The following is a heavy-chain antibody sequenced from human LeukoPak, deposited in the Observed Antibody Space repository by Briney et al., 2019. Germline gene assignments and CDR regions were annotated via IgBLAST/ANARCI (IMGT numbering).Heavy chain of an antibody. J-gene: IGHJ4*02. V-gene: IGHV3-74*01. CDR2: INTNGSFT. CDR1: GFTFSSYW. CDR3: VREGIAGTFDY. D-gene: IGHD1-20*01. Sequence: GGSLRLSCAASGFTFSSYWMHWARQAPGMGLVWVSRINTNGSFTRYADSVKGRFTISRDNAKNTLYLQMNSLRVEDTAVYYCVREGIAGTFDYWGQGTLVTVSS.